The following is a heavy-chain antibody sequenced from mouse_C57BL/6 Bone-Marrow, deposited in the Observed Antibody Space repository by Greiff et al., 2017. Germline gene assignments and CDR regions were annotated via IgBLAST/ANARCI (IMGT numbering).Heavy chain of an antibody. Sequence: VQLQQSGAELVRPGASVKLSCTASGFNIKDDYMHWVKQRPEQGLEWIGWIDPENGDTEYASKFQGKATITADTSSNTAYLQLSSLTSEDTAVYYCTTRLYSAYWGQGTLVTVSA. CDR2: IDPENGDT. CDR3: TTRLYSAY. J-gene: IGHJ3*01. V-gene: IGHV14-4*01. CDR1: GFNIKDDY. D-gene: IGHD3-2*02.